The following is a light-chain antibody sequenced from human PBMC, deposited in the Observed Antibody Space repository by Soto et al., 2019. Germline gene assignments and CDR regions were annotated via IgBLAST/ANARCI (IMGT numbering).Light chain of an antibody. Sequence: QSVLTQPPSASGSPGQSVTISCTGTSSDVGGYNYVSWYQQHPGKAPKLMIYEVSQRPSGVPDRFSGSKSGNTASLTVSGLQAEDEADYYCSSYAGSNNPYVFGTGTKVTV. CDR1: SSDVGGYNY. J-gene: IGLJ1*01. V-gene: IGLV2-8*01. CDR3: SSYAGSNNPYV. CDR2: EVS.